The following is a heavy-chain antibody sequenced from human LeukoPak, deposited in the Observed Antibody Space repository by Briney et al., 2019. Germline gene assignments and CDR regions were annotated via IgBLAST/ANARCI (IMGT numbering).Heavy chain of an antibody. J-gene: IGHJ5*02. CDR2: ISGSGGST. D-gene: IGHD6-19*01. CDR3: AKDRPDNSGSYDIVWFDP. Sequence: GGSLRLSCAASGFTFSSYAMSWVRQAPGKGLEWVSAISGSGGSTYYADSVKGRSTISRDNSKKTLYLQKNSLRAEDTAVYYCAKDRPDNSGSYDIVWFDPWGQGTLVTVSS. V-gene: IGHV3-23*01. CDR1: GFTFSSYA.